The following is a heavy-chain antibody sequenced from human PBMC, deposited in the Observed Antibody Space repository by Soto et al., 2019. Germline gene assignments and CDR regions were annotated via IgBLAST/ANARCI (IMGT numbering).Heavy chain of an antibody. Sequence: GGSLRLSCAPSGFTFSSYVMHWVRQAPGKGLEWVAAVHYDGTKKYYADSVRGRFTISRDNSENILYLQMNSLRPDDTAVYFWARETSYDFWSGPQTMDVWGQGTTVTVSS. CDR1: GFTFSSYV. CDR2: VHYDGTKK. J-gene: IGHJ6*02. D-gene: IGHD3-3*01. CDR3: ARETSYDFWSGPQTMDV. V-gene: IGHV3-33*01.